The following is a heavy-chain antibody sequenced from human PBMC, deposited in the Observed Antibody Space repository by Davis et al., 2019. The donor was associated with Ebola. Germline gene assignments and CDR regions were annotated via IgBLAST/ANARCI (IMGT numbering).Heavy chain of an antibody. CDR3: ARDNMDVAGCMDV. D-gene: IGHD2-2*03. J-gene: IGHJ6*02. Sequence: GESLKISCAASGFTFSSYSMNWVRQAPGKGLEWVSSISSSSTYIYYADSVKGRFTLSRDNAKNSLFLQMNSLRAEDTAVYYCARDNMDVAGCMDVWGQGTTVTVSS. CDR2: ISSSSTYI. CDR1: GFTFSSYS. V-gene: IGHV3-21*01.